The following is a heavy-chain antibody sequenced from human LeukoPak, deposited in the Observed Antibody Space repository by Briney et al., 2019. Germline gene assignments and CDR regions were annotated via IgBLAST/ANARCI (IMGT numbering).Heavy chain of an antibody. V-gene: IGHV3-9*03. J-gene: IGHJ4*02. CDR2: ISWNSGSI. CDR3: AKDWGSSWTSYFDY. D-gene: IGHD6-13*01. Sequence: PGGSLRLSCAASGFTFSSYAMHWVRQAPGKGLEWVSGISWNSGSIGYADSVKGRFTISRDNAKNSLYLQMNSLRAEDMALYYCAKDWGSSWTSYFDYWGQGTLVTVSS. CDR1: GFTFSSYA.